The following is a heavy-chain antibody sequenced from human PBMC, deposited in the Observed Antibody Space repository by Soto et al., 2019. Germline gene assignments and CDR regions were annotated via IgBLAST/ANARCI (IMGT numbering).Heavy chain of an antibody. D-gene: IGHD6-6*01. J-gene: IGHJ5*02. V-gene: IGHV3-30*18. CDR1: GFTFSSYG. CDR3: AKESSIAARPPNWFDP. CDR2: ISYDGSNK. Sequence: PGGSLRLSCAASGFTFSSYGMHWVRQAPGKGLEWVAVISYDGSNKYYADSVKGRFTISRDNSKNTLYLQMNSLRAEDTAVYYCAKESSIAARPPNWFDPWGQGTLVTVSS.